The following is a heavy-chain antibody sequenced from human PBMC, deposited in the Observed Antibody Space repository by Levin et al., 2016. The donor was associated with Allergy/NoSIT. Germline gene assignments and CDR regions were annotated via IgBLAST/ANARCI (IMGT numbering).Heavy chain of an antibody. J-gene: IGHJ4*02. CDR3: ARRYCSGGSCYFVY. V-gene: IGHV4-34*01. CDR1: GGSFSGYY. D-gene: IGHD2-15*01. Sequence: SETLSLTCAVYGGSFSGYYWSWIRQPPGKGLEWIGEINHSGSTNYNPSLKSRVTISVDTSKNQFSLKLSSVTAADTAVYYCARRYCSGGSCYFVYWGQGTLVTVSS. CDR2: INHSGST.